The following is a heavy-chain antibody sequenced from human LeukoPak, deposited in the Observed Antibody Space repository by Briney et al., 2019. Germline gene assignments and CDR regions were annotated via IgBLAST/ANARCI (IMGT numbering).Heavy chain of an antibody. CDR2: ISVTGGST. J-gene: IGHJ4*02. CDR3: AKDQSGYCTNGICYTRDPYFDY. D-gene: IGHD2-8*01. Sequence: PGGSLRLSCAASGFAFSSYAMSWVRQPPGKGLEWVSGISVTGGSTYYADSVKGRFTISRDNSKNSLYLRMNSLRAEDTAVYYCAKDQSGYCTNGICYTRDPYFDYWGQGTLVTVSS. V-gene: IGHV3-23*01. CDR1: GFAFSSYA.